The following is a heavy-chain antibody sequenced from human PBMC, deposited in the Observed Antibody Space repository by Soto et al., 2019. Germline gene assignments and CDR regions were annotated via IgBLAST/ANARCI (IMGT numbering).Heavy chain of an antibody. CDR3: SRPDY. V-gene: IGHV4-4*07. D-gene: IGHD3-22*01. Sequence: NPSETLSLTCTVSGGSISGFYWSWVRQPAGEGLEWIGHISASGTTNYNPSLKSRVTMSVDTSKNHFSLKLTSVYFCVRARSTDSRPDYWGQGTLVTVSS. CDR2: ISASGTT. CDR1: GGSISGFY. J-gene: IGHJ4*02.